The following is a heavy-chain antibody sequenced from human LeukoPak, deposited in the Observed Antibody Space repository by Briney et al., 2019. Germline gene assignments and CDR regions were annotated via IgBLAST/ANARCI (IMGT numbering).Heavy chain of an antibody. V-gene: IGHV4-59*01. D-gene: IGHD6-13*01. J-gene: IGHJ4*02. Sequence: SETLSLTCTVSVGSISSYYWSWIRQPPAKGLEWIGYIYYSGSTNYNPSLKSRVTISVDTSKNQFSLKLNSVTAADTAVYYCARDRGIAAAVPFDYWGQGTLVTVSS. CDR1: VGSISSYY. CDR3: ARDRGIAAAVPFDY. CDR2: IYYSGST.